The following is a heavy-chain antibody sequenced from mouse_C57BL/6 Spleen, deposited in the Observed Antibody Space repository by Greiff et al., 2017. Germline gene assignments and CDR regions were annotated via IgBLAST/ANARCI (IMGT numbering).Heavy chain of an antibody. CDR3: ARSYYGSSYCFAY. J-gene: IGHJ3*01. D-gene: IGHD1-1*01. CDR1: GYTFTGYW. CDR2: IDPSNSYT. V-gene: IGHV1-69*01. Sequence: QVQLKQPGAELVMPGASVKLSCKASGYTFTGYWMHWVKQRPGQGLEWIGAIDPSNSYTNYNQKFKGKSTLTVDKSSSTAYMQLSSLTSEDSAVYYCARSYYGSSYCFAYWGQGTLVTVSA.